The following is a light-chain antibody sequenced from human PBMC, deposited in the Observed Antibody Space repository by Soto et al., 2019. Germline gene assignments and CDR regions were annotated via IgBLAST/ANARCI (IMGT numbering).Light chain of an antibody. CDR2: GTD. CDR1: SSNIGDNY. J-gene: IGLJ1*01. V-gene: IGLV1-51*01. CDR3: LTWDTTLGAHV. Sequence: QSVLTQPPSVSAAPGQRVTISCSGSSSNIGDNYVSWYQQLPGAAPKLLIYGTDKRPSGIPDRFSASKSGTSATLGINGLETGDEADYYCLTWDTTLGAHVFGPGTKVTVL.